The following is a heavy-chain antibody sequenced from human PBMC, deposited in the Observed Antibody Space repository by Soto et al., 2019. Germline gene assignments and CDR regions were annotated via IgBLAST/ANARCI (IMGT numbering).Heavy chain of an antibody. J-gene: IGHJ3*02. CDR3: TRHRIIWANHMTTVIRNDGFDI. Sequence: EVQLVESGGGLVQPGGSLKLSCAASGFTFSVSAMHWVRQASGTGLEWVGRIRSKADNYATAYAASVKGRFTISRDDSKNTTYLQISSLKTEYTAVYYCTRHRIIWANHMTTVIRNDGFDIWGQGTMVTVTS. CDR1: GFTFSVSA. V-gene: IGHV3-73*01. D-gene: IGHD4-17*01. CDR2: IRSKADNYAT.